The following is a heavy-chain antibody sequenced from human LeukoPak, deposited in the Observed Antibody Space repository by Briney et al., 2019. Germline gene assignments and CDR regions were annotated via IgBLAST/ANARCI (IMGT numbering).Heavy chain of an antibody. CDR1: GYTFTSYD. CDR3: ARDDYYGSGSYNY. V-gene: IGHV1-8*03. Sequence: ASVKVSCKASGYTFTSYDINWVRQATGQGLEWMGWMNPNSGNTGYAQKFQGRVTITRNTSISTAYMELSSLRSDDTAVYYCARDDYYGSGSYNYWGQGTLVTVSS. J-gene: IGHJ4*02. CDR2: MNPNSGNT. D-gene: IGHD3-10*01.